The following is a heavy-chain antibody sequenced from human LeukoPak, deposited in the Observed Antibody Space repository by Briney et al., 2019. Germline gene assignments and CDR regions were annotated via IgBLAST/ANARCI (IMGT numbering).Heavy chain of an antibody. V-gene: IGHV4-31*03. D-gene: IGHD2-2*01. CDR1: GGSISTGAYY. Sequence: PSETLSLTCTVSGGSISTGAYYWSWIRQHPGKGLEWIGYIHYSGITSYNPSLKSRFTISVDTSNNQFSLRLSSVTAADTAVYFCARVGVPAAVFDYWGQGTLVTVSS. CDR3: ARVGVPAAVFDY. J-gene: IGHJ4*02. CDR2: IHYSGIT.